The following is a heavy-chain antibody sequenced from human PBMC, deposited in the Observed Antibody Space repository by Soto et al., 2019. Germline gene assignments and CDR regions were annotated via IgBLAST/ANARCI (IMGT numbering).Heavy chain of an antibody. V-gene: IGHV1-3*01. J-gene: IGHJ4*02. CDR2: INPDNGNT. CDR3: ARCANSSGCPHLNY. CDR1: GYTFTVYT. D-gene: IGHD6-19*01. Sequence: GSSVKVSCKASGYTFTVYTIHWVRQAPGQRLEWMGWINPDNGNTKYPQKFQGRVTMTRDTSISTAYMELSRLRSDDTAVYYCARCANSSGCPHLNYGGQGTLVTVSS.